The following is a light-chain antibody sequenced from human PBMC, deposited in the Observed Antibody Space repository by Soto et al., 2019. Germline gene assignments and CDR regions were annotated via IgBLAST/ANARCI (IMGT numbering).Light chain of an antibody. CDR2: KAS. CDR1: QSINNY. Sequence: DIQMTQSPSTLSASVGDRVTITCRASQSINNYLAWYQQKPGKAPKLLIYKASTLESGVPSRFSGSGSGTEFTLSMSSLQPDDFATYYCQQYESFPRTFGQGTKVEIK. CDR3: QQYESFPRT. J-gene: IGKJ1*01. V-gene: IGKV1-5*03.